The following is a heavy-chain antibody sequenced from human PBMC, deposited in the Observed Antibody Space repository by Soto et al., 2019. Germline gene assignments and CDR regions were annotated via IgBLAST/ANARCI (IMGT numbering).Heavy chain of an antibody. Sequence: SVKVSCKASGFTFTSSAVQWVRQARGRRPEWIGWIVVGSGNTNYAQKFQERVTITRDMSTSTAYMELSSLRSEDTAVYYCAADTLVVITTSYYYYYGMDVWGQGTTVTVSS. CDR1: GFTFTSSA. V-gene: IGHV1-58*01. J-gene: IGHJ6*02. D-gene: IGHD3-22*01. CDR2: IVVGSGNT. CDR3: AADTLVVITTSYYYYYGMDV.